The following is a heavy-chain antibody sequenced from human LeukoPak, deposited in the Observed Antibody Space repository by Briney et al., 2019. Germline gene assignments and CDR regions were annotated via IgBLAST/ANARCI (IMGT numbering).Heavy chain of an antibody. CDR2: INPNSGGT. D-gene: IGHD6-19*01. CDR3: ARVVYSSGWYSTYYFDY. V-gene: IGHV1-2*02. J-gene: IGHJ4*02. Sequence: ASVKVSCKACGYTFTGYYMHWVRQAPGQGLEWMGWINPNSGGTNYAQKLQGRVTMTRDTSISTAYMELSRLRSDDTAVYYCARVVYSSGWYSTYYFDYWGQGTLVTVSS. CDR1: GYTFTGYY.